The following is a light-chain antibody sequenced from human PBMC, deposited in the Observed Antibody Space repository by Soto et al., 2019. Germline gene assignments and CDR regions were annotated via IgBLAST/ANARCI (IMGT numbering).Light chain of an antibody. CDR1: QSISSW. V-gene: IGKV1-5*01. CDR2: DAS. Sequence: DIQMTQSPSTRPSSVGDRLTLTSPASQSISSWLAWYQQKQGKAPKXXIYDASSLESGVPSRFRGSGSGTEFTLTISSLKPDDFETYYCQQYNSYSRTFGQGTKVDIK. J-gene: IGKJ1*01. CDR3: QQYNSYSRT.